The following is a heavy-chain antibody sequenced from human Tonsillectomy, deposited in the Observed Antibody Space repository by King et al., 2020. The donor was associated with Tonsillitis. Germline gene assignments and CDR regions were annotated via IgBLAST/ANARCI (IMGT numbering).Heavy chain of an antibody. CDR2: IKQDGSVN. D-gene: IGHD6-13*01. J-gene: IGHJ3*02. CDR1: GITFSSYW. CDR3: ARGPARIAAVGAFDI. Sequence: VQLVESGGGLVQPGGSLRLSCAASGITFSSYWMNWVRQSPGKGRERVANIKQDGSVNFYLDGVKGRFTISRDNAKNSLYLQMNSLRAEDTAVYYCARGPARIAAVGAFDIWGQGTMVTVSS. V-gene: IGHV3-7*01.